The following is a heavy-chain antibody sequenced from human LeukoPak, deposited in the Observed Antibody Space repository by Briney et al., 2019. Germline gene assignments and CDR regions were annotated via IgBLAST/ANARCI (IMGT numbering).Heavy chain of an antibody. Sequence: SETLSLTCAVYGGSFSGYYWSWIRQPPGKGLEWIGEINHSGSTNYNPSLKSRVTISVDTSKNQFSLKLSSVTAADTAVYYCARELRWRRLFSWFDPWGRGTRVTVSS. J-gene: IGHJ5*02. CDR2: INHSGST. D-gene: IGHD2-8*01. CDR1: GGSFSGYY. V-gene: IGHV4-34*01. CDR3: ARELRWRRLFSWFDP.